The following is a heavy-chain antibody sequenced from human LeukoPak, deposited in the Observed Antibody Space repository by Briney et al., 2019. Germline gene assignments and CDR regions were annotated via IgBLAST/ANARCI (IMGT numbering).Heavy chain of an antibody. Sequence: QAGGSLRLSCAASGFTFSSYEINWVRQAPGKGLEWVSYISSSGSTIYYADSVKGRFTISRDNAKNSLYLQMNSLRAEDTAVYYCAELGITMIGGVWGKGTTVTISS. J-gene: IGHJ6*04. CDR3: AELGITMIGGV. D-gene: IGHD3-10*02. CDR1: GFTFSSYE. V-gene: IGHV3-48*03. CDR2: ISSSGSTI.